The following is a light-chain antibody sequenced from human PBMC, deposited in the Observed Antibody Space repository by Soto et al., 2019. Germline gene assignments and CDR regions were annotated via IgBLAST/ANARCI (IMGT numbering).Light chain of an antibody. V-gene: IGLV2-23*01. CDR3: CSYAGSTTYVF. CDR1: SSDVGSYNL. Sequence: QSALTQPASVSGSPGQSITISCTGTSSDVGSYNLVSWYQQHPGKAPKLMIYEGSKRPSGVSNRFSGSKSGNTASLTISGLQAEDEADYYCCSYAGSTTYVFFGGGTQLTVL. J-gene: IGLJ2*01. CDR2: EGS.